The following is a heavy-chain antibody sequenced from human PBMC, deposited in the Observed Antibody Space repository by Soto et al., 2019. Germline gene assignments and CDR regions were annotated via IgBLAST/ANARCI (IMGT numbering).Heavy chain of an antibody. CDR1: GGSFSGYY. CDR3: ASVTLNFDY. Sequence: PSETLSLTCAVYGGSFSGYYWSWIRQPPGKGLEWIGEINHSGSTNYNPSLKSRVTISVDTSKNQFSLKLSSVTAADTAVYYCASVTLNFDYWGQGTLVTVSS. V-gene: IGHV4-34*01. J-gene: IGHJ4*02. CDR2: INHSGST. D-gene: IGHD2-21*02.